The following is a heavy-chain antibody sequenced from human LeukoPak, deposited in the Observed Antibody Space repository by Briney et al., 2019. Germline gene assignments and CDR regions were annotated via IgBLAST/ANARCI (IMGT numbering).Heavy chain of an antibody. J-gene: IGHJ4*02. D-gene: IGHD3-16*02. CDR2: ISGSSSTI. CDR1: GFTFSSYA. CDR3: ASAHYDYVWGSYRHSNFDY. V-gene: IGHV3-48*04. Sequence: GGSLRLSCAASGFTFSSYAMSWVRQAPGKGLEWVSAISGSSSTIYHADSVKGRFTISRDNAKNSLYLQMNSLRAEDTAVYYCASAHYDYVWGSYRHSNFDYWGQGTLVTVSS.